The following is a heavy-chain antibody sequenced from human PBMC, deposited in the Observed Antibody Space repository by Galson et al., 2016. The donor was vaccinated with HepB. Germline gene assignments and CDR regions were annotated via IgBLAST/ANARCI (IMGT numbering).Heavy chain of an antibody. CDR2: IWSDGSNK. CDR1: GFAFSSHG. Sequence: SLRLSCAASGFAFSSHGLYWVRQAPGKGLEWVSVIWSDGSNKYYADSVKGRFTISRDNSKNTLYLYMNNLTAGDTAIYYCGKHGGFDNWGQGALVTVSS. J-gene: IGHJ4*02. D-gene: IGHD3-16*01. V-gene: IGHV3-33*06. CDR3: GKHGGFDN.